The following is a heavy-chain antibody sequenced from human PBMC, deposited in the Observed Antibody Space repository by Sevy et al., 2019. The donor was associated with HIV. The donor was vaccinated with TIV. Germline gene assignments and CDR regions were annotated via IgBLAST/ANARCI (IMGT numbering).Heavy chain of an antibody. J-gene: IGHJ3*02. V-gene: IGHV1-46*01. CDR2: INPSGGST. Sequence: ASVKVSCKASGYTFTSYYMHWVRQAPGQGLEWMGKINPSGGSTSYAQKFQGRVTLTRDTSTSTFYMELSSLISEDTAVYYCAREEDAFDIWGQGTMVTVSS. CDR1: GYTFTSYY. CDR3: AREEDAFDI.